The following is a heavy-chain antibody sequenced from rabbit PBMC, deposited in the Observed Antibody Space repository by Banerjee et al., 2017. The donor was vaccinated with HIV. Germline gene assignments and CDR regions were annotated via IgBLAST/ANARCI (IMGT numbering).Heavy chain of an antibody. Sequence: QSLEESGGGLVKPGASLTLTCKASGFSFSSGYWICWVRQAPGKGLEWIACIYGGSDSIWYASWAKGRFTISKTSSTTVTLQMTSLTAADTATYFCARTCYAAGSWCLWGPGTLVTVS. CDR3: ARTCYAAGSWCL. J-gene: IGHJ4*01. D-gene: IGHD8-1*01. CDR1: GFSFSSGYW. CDR2: IYGGSDSI. V-gene: IGHV1S40*01.